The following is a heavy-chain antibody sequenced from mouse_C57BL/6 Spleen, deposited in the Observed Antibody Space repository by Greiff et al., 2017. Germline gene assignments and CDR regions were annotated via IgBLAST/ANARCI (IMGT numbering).Heavy chain of an antibody. D-gene: IGHD1-1*01. CDR2: IHPNSGST. V-gene: IGHV1-64*01. CDR3: ARSPDYYGSSTRGWFAY. Sequence: QVQLQQPGAELVKPGASVKLSCKASGYTFTSYWMHWVKQRPGQGLEWIGMIHPNSGSTNYNEKFKSKATLTVDKSSSTAYMQLSSLTSEDSAVYYCARSPDYYGSSTRGWFAYWGQGTLVTVSA. J-gene: IGHJ3*01. CDR1: GYTFTSYW.